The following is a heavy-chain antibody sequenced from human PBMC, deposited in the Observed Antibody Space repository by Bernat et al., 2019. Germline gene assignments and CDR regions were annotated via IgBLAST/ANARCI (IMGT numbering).Heavy chain of an antibody. Sequence: QVQLVESGGGVVQPGRSLRLSCAASGFTFSSYGMHWVRQAPGKGLEWVAVIWYDGSNKYYADSVKGRFTISRDNSKNTLYLQMNSLRAEDTAVYYCARDLLWFGELSAPAYYFDYWGQGTLVTVSS. CDR1: GFTFSSYG. CDR2: IWYDGSNK. J-gene: IGHJ4*02. D-gene: IGHD3-10*01. CDR3: ARDLLWFGELSAPAYYFDY. V-gene: IGHV3-33*01.